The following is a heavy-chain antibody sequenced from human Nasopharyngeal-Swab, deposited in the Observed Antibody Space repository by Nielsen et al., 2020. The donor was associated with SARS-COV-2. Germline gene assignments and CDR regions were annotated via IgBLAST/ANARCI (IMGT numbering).Heavy chain of an antibody. J-gene: IGHJ4*02. D-gene: IGHD3-22*01. V-gene: IGHV3-30*18. CDR1: GFTFSSYG. CDR2: ISYDGSNK. CDR3: AKDYYDSSGYYYPLRFDY. Sequence: GESLKISCAASGFTFSSYGMHWVRQAPGKGLEWVAVISYDGSNKYYADSVKGRFTISRDNSKNTLYLQMNSLRAEDTAVYYCAKDYYDSSGYYYPLRFDYWGRGTLVTVSS.